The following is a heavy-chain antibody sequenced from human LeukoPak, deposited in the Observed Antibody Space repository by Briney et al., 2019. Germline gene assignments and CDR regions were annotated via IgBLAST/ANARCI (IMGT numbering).Heavy chain of an antibody. CDR3: ARDRGALDY. V-gene: IGHV3-74*01. D-gene: IGHD1-26*01. CDR1: GFTFTNYW. J-gene: IGHJ4*02. CDR2: INSDGSVT. Sequence: GGSLRLSCAASGFTFTNYWMHWVRQAPGEGLVWVSRINSDGSVTRYADSVKGRFTISRDNAKNTVFLQMNSLRTEDTAVYYCARDRGALDYWGQGTLVTVCS.